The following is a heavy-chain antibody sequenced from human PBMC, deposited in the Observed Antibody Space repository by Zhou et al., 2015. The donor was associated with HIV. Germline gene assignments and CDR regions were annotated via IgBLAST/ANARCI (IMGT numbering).Heavy chain of an antibody. Sequence: EVQLVESEGGLVQPGGSLRLTCETSGFTFSVFVFHWVRQVPGKAPLWVARLGDDGSTKTYADSVKGRFTISRDNARKTLYLDMNSLRIEDTAVYYCVRVRLPGRHFDWVRSPPAYWGQGALVTVSS. CDR1: GFTFSVFV. D-gene: IGHD3-9*01. CDR2: LGDDGSTK. CDR3: VRVRLPGRHFDWVRSPPAY. J-gene: IGHJ4*02. V-gene: IGHV3-74*03.